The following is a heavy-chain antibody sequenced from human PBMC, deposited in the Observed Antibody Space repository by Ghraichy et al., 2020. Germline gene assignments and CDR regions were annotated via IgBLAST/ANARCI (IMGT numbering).Heavy chain of an antibody. CDR1: GFTFSSYS. Sequence: GGSLRLSCAASGFTFSSYSMNWVRQAPGKGLEWVSSISSSSSYIYYADSVKGRFTISRDNAKNSLYLQMNSLRAEDTAVYYCARLGVGAIYFDYWGQGTLVTVSS. CDR2: ISSSSSYI. D-gene: IGHD1-26*01. CDR3: ARLGVGAIYFDY. J-gene: IGHJ4*02. V-gene: IGHV3-21*01.